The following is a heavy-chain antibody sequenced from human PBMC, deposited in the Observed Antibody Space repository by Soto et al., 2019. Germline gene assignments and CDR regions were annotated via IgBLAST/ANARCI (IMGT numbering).Heavy chain of an antibody. CDR3: AKHRPCGGDCIGSHAFDI. Sequence: PGESLKISCKGSGYSFISYWIGWVRQVPGKGLEWMGFIYPGDFDTRYSPSFQGQVTISADKSISTAYLQRSSLKASDAAMYYCAKHRPCGGDCIGSHAFDILGQGTMGTVSS. D-gene: IGHD2-21*02. CDR2: IYPGDFDT. J-gene: IGHJ3*02. CDR1: GYSFISYW. V-gene: IGHV5-51*01.